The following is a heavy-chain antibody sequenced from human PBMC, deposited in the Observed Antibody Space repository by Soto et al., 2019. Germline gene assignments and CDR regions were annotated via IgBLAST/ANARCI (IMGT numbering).Heavy chain of an antibody. J-gene: IGHJ6*02. CDR3: ARLLTVTYYYYGMDV. CDR2: IYPGDSDT. Sequence: GESLKISCNGSGYSFTSYWIGWVRQMPGKGLEWMGIIYPGDSDTRYSPSFQGQVTISADKSISTAYLQWSSLKASDTAMYYCARLLTVTYYYYGMDVWGQGTTVTVSS. V-gene: IGHV5-51*01. CDR1: GYSFTSYW. D-gene: IGHD4-4*01.